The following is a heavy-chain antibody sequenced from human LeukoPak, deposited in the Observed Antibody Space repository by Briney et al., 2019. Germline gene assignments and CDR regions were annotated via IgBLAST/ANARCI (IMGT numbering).Heavy chain of an antibody. V-gene: IGHV1-69*05. D-gene: IGHD3-9*01. CDR1: GGTLSNHA. Sequence: SVKVSCKASGGTLSNHAVSWVRQAPGQGLEWMGRIIPVSGTTNYAQKFQGRVTMTRNTSISTAYMELSSLRSEDTAVYYCARAMYDILDWFDPWGQGTLVTVSS. CDR3: ARAMYDILDWFDP. CDR2: IIPVSGTT. J-gene: IGHJ5*02.